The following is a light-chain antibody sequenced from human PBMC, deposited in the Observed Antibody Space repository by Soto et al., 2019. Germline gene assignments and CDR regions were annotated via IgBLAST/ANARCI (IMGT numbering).Light chain of an antibody. Sequence: DIQMTQSPASLSASLGVRVTITCRASQSMRTYLNWYQQKPGKAPNLLIHAASSLQSGVPSRFSGSGSGTDFTLTISSLQPEDFATYYCQQSYSTPWTFGQGTKVDIK. CDR1: QSMRTY. CDR2: AAS. CDR3: QQSYSTPWT. V-gene: IGKV1-39*01. J-gene: IGKJ1*01.